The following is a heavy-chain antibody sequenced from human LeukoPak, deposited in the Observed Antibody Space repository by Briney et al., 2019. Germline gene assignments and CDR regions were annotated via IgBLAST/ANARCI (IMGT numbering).Heavy chain of an antibody. V-gene: IGHV3-30*03. CDR3: ARDIESST. Sequence: GGSLRLSCAASGFTFSSYGMHWVRQAPGKGLEWVAVISYDGSNKYYADSVKGRFTISRDNSKNTLSLQMNSLRVEDTAIYYCARDIESSTWGLGTLVTVSS. D-gene: IGHD1-26*01. J-gene: IGHJ3*01. CDR1: GFTFSSYG. CDR2: ISYDGSNK.